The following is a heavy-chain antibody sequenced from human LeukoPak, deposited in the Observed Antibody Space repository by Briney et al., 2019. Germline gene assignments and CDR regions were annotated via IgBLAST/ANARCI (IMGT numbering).Heavy chain of an antibody. D-gene: IGHD3-9*01. V-gene: IGHV4-34*01. CDR2: IDQSGST. CDR1: DGSFSGYY. J-gene: IGHJ4*02. CDR3: ARGYYDILTGYYRGRISFDY. Sequence: PSETLSLTCAVYDGSFSGYYWSWIRQPPGKGLEWLGEIDQSGSTNYNPSLKSRVTVSVDTSKNQFSVNLSSVTAADTAVYYCARGYYDILTGYYRGRISFDYWGQGTLVTVSS.